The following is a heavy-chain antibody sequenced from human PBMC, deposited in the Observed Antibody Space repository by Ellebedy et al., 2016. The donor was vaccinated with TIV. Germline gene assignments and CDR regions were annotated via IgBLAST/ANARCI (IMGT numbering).Heavy chain of an antibody. V-gene: IGHV3-7*01. D-gene: IGHD6-19*01. CDR3: ARDRIAVAGRVWYFDL. Sequence: GESLKISCAASGFTFSRYWMTWVRQAPGKGLEWVANIKQDGSEKYYVDSVKGRFTTSRDNAKNSVYLQMNSLRAEDTAVYYCARDRIAVAGRVWYFDLWGRGTLVTVSS. CDR2: IKQDGSEK. J-gene: IGHJ2*01. CDR1: GFTFSRYW.